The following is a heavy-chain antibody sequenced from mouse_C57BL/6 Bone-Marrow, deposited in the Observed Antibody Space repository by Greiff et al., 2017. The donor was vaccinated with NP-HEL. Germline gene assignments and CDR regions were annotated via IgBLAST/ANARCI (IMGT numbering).Heavy chain of an antibody. Sequence: EVKLVESGAELVRPGASVKLSCTASGFNIKDDYMHWVKQRPEQGLEWIGWIDPENGDTEYASKFQGKATITADTSSNTAYLQLSSLTSEDPAVYYCTCTCFDYWGQGTTLTVSS. CDR1: GFNIKDDY. CDR2: IDPENGDT. V-gene: IGHV14-4*01. J-gene: IGHJ2*01. CDR3: TCTCFDY.